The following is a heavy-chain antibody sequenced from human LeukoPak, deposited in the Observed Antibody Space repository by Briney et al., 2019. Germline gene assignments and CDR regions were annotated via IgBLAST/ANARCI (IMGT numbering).Heavy chain of an antibody. CDR3: ARRDYYDSSGPT. CDR2: INHSGST. D-gene: IGHD3-22*01. V-gene: IGHV4-34*01. J-gene: IGHJ5*02. Sequence: SETLSLTCAVYGVSFSGYYWSWIRRPPGKGLEWIGEINHSGSTNYNPSLKSRVTISVDTSKNQFSLKLSSVTAADTAVYYCARRDYYDSSGPTWGQGTLVTVSS. CDR1: GVSFSGYY.